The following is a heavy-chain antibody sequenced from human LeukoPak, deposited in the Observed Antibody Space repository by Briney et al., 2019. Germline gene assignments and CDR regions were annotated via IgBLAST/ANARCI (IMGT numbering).Heavy chain of an antibody. D-gene: IGHD7-27*01. CDR2: ISISSSYL. J-gene: IGHJ3*02. CDR1: GFIFSSYS. CDR3: ARDKNWGSGAFDI. Sequence: GGSLRLSCAASGFIFSSYSMIWVRQAPGKGLEWVSSISISSSYLYYADSVKGRFTISRDNAKNSLYLQMNSLRAEDTAVYYCARDKNWGSGAFDIWGQGTMVTVSS. V-gene: IGHV3-21*01.